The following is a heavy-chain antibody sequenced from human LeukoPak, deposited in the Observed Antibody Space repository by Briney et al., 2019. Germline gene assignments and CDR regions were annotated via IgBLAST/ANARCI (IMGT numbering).Heavy chain of an antibody. CDR1: GYTFTSYY. J-gene: IGHJ3*02. Sequence: ASVKVSCKASGYTFTSYYMHWVRQAPGQGLEWMGIINPSGGSTSYAQKFQGRVTMTRDTSTSTVYVELSSLRSEDTAVYYCASLAYCGGDCYGEDAFDIWGQGTVVTVSS. CDR2: INPSGGST. CDR3: ASLAYCGGDCYGEDAFDI. D-gene: IGHD2-21*01. V-gene: IGHV1-46*01.